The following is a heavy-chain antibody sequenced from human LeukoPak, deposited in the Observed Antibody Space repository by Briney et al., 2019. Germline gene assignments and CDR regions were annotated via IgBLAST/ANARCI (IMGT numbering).Heavy chain of an antibody. V-gene: IGHV1-2*02. Sequence: ASVKVSCKASGYTFTGYYMNWVRQAPGQGLEWMGWINPNSGGTNYARKFQGRVTMTRDTSTSTAYMDLSSLTSDDTAVYYCARETPNRLVMSYYGMDVWGQGTTVTVSS. CDR1: GYTFTGYY. CDR3: ARETPNRLVMSYYGMDV. J-gene: IGHJ6*02. CDR2: INPNSGGT. D-gene: IGHD3-9*01.